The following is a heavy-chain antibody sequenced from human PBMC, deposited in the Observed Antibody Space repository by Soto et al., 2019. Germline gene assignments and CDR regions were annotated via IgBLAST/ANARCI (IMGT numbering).Heavy chain of an antibody. J-gene: IGHJ4*02. CDR3: ATSFSHGYCSGGSCRPMYSFDY. Sequence: GGSLRLSCAASGFTFSSYAMSWVRQAPGKGLEWVSAISGSGGSTYYADSVKGRFTISRDNSKNTLYLQMNSLRAEDTAVYYCATSFSHGYCSGGSCRPMYSFDYWGQGTLVTVSS. CDR2: ISGSGGST. D-gene: IGHD2-15*01. V-gene: IGHV3-23*01. CDR1: GFTFSSYA.